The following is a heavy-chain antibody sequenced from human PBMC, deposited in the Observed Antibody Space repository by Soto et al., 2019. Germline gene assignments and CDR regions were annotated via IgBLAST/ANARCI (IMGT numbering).Heavy chain of an antibody. J-gene: IGHJ4*02. CDR1: GGSISSGGYY. D-gene: IGHD2-2*01. CDR2: IYYSGSS. V-gene: IGHV4-31*01. Sequence: SETLSLTCSVSGGSISSGGYYWSWIRQHPGKGLEWIGYIYYSGSSYYNPSLKSPVTISVDTSKNQFSLKLSSVTAADTAVYYCARGRADCSSTSCFPAYFDYWGQGTLVTVSS. CDR3: ARGRADCSSTSCFPAYFDY.